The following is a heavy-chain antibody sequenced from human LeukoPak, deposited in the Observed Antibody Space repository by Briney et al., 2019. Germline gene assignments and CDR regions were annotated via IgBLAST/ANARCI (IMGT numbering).Heavy chain of an antibody. CDR3: TTAPWIVVVPAAMLDYYYYMDV. CDR1: GFTFINAW. D-gene: IGHD2-2*01. Sequence: GGSLRLSCAASGFTFINAWMTWVRQAPGKGLAWVGRIKTKTDGGTTDYAAPVKGRFTISRDDSKNTLYLQMNSLKTEDTAVYYCTTAPWIVVVPAAMLDYYYYMDVWGKGTTVTVSS. V-gene: IGHV3-15*01. J-gene: IGHJ6*03. CDR2: IKTKTDGGTT.